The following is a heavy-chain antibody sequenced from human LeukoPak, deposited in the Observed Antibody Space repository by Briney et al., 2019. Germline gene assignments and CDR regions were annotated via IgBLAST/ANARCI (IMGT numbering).Heavy chain of an antibody. Sequence: SETLSLTCAVSGGSISSSNWWSWVRQPPGKGLEWIGEIYHSGSTNYNPSLKSRVTMSVDTSKNQFSLKLSSVTAADTAVYYCARDAAYYYGSGSYRNGNDYWGQGSLVTVSS. V-gene: IGHV4-4*02. CDR1: GGSISSSNW. J-gene: IGHJ4*02. CDR3: ARDAAYYYGSGSYRNGNDY. D-gene: IGHD3-10*01. CDR2: IYHSGST.